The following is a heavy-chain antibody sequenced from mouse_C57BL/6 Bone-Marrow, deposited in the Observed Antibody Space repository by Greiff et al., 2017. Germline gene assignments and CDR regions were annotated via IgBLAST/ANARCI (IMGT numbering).Heavy chain of an antibody. V-gene: IGHV1-22*01. Sequence: VQLQQSGPELVKPGASVKMSCKASGYTFTDYNMHWVKQSHGKSLEWIGYINPNNGGTSYNQKFKGKATLTVNQSSSTAYMELSSLTSEDSAVYYCARRGTRWYFDVWGKGTTVTVSS. CDR3: ARRGTRWYFDV. CDR1: GYTFTDYN. CDR2: INPNNGGT. J-gene: IGHJ1*03. D-gene: IGHD3-3*01.